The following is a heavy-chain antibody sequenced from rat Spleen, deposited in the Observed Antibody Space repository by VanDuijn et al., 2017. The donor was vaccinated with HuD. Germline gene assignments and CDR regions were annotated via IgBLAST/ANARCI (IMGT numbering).Heavy chain of an antibody. CDR3: ARSRGSIPLY. D-gene: IGHD3-8*01. Sequence: QVQLKESGPGLVQPSETLSLTCTVSGFSLTSYNVHWVRQPPGQGLEWMGQIWSGGSTDYNSALKSRLSISRDTSKSQVFLKMNSLQTEDTAMYFCARSRGSIPLYWGQGVMVTVSS. CDR1: GFSLTSYN. CDR2: IWSGGST. V-gene: IGHV2-45*01. J-gene: IGHJ2*01.